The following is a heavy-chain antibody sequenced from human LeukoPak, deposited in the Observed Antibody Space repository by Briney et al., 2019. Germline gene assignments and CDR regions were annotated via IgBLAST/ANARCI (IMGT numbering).Heavy chain of an antibody. J-gene: IGHJ4*02. V-gene: IGHV1-2*02. CDR2: INPNTGGT. Sequence: ASVRVSCKASGYTFTGDYLHWVRQAPGQGPEWMGWINPNTGGTNYAQKFQDRVTMTRDTSINTAYMELSRLRSDDTAVYYCARDSRSSYNFDYWGQGTLVTVSS. D-gene: IGHD6-6*01. CDR3: ARDSRSSYNFDY. CDR1: GYTFTGDY.